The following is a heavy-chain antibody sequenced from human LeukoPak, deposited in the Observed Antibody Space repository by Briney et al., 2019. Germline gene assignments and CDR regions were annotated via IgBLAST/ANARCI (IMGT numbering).Heavy chain of an antibody. V-gene: IGHV3-21*01. CDR1: GFTFSSYA. CDR2: ISASSSNI. J-gene: IGHJ4*02. Sequence: GGSLRLSCAASGFTFSSYAMNWVRQAPGKGLEWLSSISASSSNIDYADSIKGRFTISRDNAKKSLYLHMNSLRAEDTAIYYCTRDSYCSSTTCYRGHFDSWGQGTLVTVSS. CDR3: TRDSYCSSTTCYRGHFDS. D-gene: IGHD2-2*01.